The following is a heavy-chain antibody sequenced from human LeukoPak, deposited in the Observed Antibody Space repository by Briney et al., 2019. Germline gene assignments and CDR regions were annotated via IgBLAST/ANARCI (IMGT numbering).Heavy chain of an antibody. Sequence: ASVKVSCKASGYTFTSYYMHWVRQAPGQGLEWMGRINPNSGGTNYAQKFQGRVTMTRDTSISTAYMELSRLRSDDTAVYYCAREGGGYDSNGGFDYWGQGTLVTVSS. CDR1: GYTFTSYY. D-gene: IGHD5-12*01. CDR2: INPNSGGT. J-gene: IGHJ4*02. CDR3: AREGGGYDSNGGFDY. V-gene: IGHV1-2*06.